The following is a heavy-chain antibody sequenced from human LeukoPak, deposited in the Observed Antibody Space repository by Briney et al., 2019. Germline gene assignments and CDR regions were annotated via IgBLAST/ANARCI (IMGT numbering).Heavy chain of an antibody. CDR2: IIPILGIA. V-gene: IGHV1-69*02. D-gene: IGHD5-24*01. Sequence: GASVKVSCKASGYTFTGYYMHWVRQAPGQGLEWMGRIIPILGIANYAQKFQGRVTITADKSTSTAYMELSSLRSEDTAVYYCARPLTDGYNLDYWGKGTLVTVSS. J-gene: IGHJ4*02. CDR3: ARPLTDGYNLDY. CDR1: GYTFTGYY.